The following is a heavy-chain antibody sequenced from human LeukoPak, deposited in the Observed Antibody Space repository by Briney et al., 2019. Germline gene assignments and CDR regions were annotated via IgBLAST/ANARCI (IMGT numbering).Heavy chain of an antibody. Sequence: ASVKVSCEASGYTFTSYGISWVRQAPGQGLEWMGWISAYNGNTNYAQKLQGRVTMTTDTSTSTAYMELRSLRSDDTAVYYCARDDYGDYVIDYYYGMDVWGQGTTVTVSS. V-gene: IGHV1-18*01. CDR3: ARDDYGDYVIDYYYGMDV. J-gene: IGHJ6*02. D-gene: IGHD4-17*01. CDR2: ISAYNGNT. CDR1: GYTFTSYG.